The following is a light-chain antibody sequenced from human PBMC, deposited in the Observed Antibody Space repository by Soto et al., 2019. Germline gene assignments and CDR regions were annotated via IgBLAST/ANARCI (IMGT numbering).Light chain of an antibody. Sequence: AIRVTQSPSSFASSRGDRVTITXRASHGIISYLAWYQQKPGXAPKXXXDPXSTLQRGGPSRFSGSGSGTDFTLTISCLHSKYFANYYFQQYKSDSRTFGQGTKVDIK. CDR2: PXS. J-gene: IGKJ1*01. CDR1: HGIISY. V-gene: IGKV1-8*01. CDR3: QQYKSDSRT.